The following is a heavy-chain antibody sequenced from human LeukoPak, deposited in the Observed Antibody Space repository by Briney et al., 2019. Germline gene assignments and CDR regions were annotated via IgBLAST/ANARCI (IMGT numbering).Heavy chain of an antibody. D-gene: IGHD2-15*01. Sequence: GGSLRLSCTASGFTFSDYAVSWVRQAPGKGLEWIGFIRNKANGGTTEYAASVKGRFTISRDDSKTIAHLQMSSLKTEDTAVYYCSRFYGSGWASGAFDIWGQGTMVTVSS. V-gene: IGHV3-49*04. CDR2: IRNKANGGTT. CDR3: SRFYGSGWASGAFDI. CDR1: GFTFSDYA. J-gene: IGHJ3*02.